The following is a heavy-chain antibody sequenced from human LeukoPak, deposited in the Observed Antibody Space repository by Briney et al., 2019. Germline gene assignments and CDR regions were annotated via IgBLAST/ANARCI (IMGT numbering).Heavy chain of an antibody. Sequence: GGSLRLSCAASGFTFSSYAMHWVRQAPGKGLEWVAVISYDGSNKYYADSVKGRFTISRDNSKNTLYLQMNSLRAEDTAVYYCARDSSSWIYSGYEAGPDYWGQGTLVTVSS. CDR2: ISYDGSNK. V-gene: IGHV3-30*04. D-gene: IGHD5-12*01. J-gene: IGHJ4*02. CDR3: ARDSSSWIYSGYEAGPDY. CDR1: GFTFSSYA.